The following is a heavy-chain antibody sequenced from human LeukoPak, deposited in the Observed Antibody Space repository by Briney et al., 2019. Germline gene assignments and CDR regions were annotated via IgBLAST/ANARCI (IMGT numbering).Heavy chain of an antibody. CDR2: INHSGST. Sequence: SETLSLTCAVYGGSSSGYYWSWIRQPPGKGLEWIGEINHSGSTNYNPSLKSRVTMSVDTSKNQFSLKLSSVTAADTAVYYCARGQSIVGATGDYWGQGTLVTVSS. V-gene: IGHV4-34*01. CDR1: GGSSSGYY. D-gene: IGHD1-26*01. J-gene: IGHJ4*02. CDR3: ARGQSIVGATGDY.